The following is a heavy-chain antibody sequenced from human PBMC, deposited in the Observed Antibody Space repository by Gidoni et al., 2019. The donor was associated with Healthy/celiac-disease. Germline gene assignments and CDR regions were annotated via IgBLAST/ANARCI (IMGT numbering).Heavy chain of an antibody. J-gene: IGHJ4*02. Sequence: EVQLVESGGGLVKPGGSLRLSCAASGFTFSSYSMNWVRQAPGKGLEWVSSISSSSSYIYYADSVKGRFTISRDNAKNSLYLQMNSLRAEDTAVYYCAGSGYDLGLEDYWGQGTLVTVSS. CDR3: AGSGYDLGLEDY. D-gene: IGHD5-12*01. V-gene: IGHV3-21*01. CDR1: GFTFSSYS. CDR2: ISSSSSYI.